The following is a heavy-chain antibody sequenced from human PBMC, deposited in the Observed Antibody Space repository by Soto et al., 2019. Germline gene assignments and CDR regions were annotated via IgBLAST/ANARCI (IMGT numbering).Heavy chain of an antibody. V-gene: IGHV4-61*01. Sequence: QVQLQESGPGLVKPSETLSLTCTVSGGSVSSGSYYWSWIRQPSGKGLEWIGYIYYSGSTNYNPSLKSRVTISVDTSKNQLSLKLSSLTAADTAVYYCARDYDSSGYYPLWAFDIWGQGTMVTVSS. CDR1: GGSVSSGSYY. J-gene: IGHJ3*02. CDR2: IYYSGST. D-gene: IGHD3-22*01. CDR3: ARDYDSSGYYPLWAFDI.